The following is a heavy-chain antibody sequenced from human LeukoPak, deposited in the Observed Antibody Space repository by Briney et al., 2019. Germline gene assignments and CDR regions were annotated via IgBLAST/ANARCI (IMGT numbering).Heavy chain of an antibody. J-gene: IGHJ4*02. V-gene: IGHV4-38-2*01. CDR1: GYSISSGYY. CDR2: ISHSGST. Sequence: PSETLSLTCAVSGYSISSGYYWGWIRQPPGQGLEWIGSISHSGSTYYNSFLQSRVTILRDTSKNQVSLKLTSVTVADTAVYYCARVMTGSQFDYWGQGTLVTVSS. D-gene: IGHD2-21*01. CDR3: ARVMTGSQFDY.